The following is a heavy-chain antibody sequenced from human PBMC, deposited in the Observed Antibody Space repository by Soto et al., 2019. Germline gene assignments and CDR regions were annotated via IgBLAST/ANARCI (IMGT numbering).Heavy chain of an antibody. Sequence: QVQLQESGPGLVKPSETLSLTCTVSGGSISSYYWSWIRQPPGKGLEWIGYVYYSGSTNYNPSLKSRVTISVDPSENQYSLNVRSVTAADTAIYYCARRYGGNYDYWGQGTLVTVSS. J-gene: IGHJ4*02. CDR2: VYYSGST. CDR3: ARRYGGNYDY. CDR1: GGSISSYY. D-gene: IGHD4-17*01. V-gene: IGHV4-59*01.